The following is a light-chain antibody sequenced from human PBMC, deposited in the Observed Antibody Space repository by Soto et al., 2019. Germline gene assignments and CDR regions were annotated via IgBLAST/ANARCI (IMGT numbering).Light chain of an antibody. J-gene: IGLJ1*01. CDR2: GNI. V-gene: IGLV1-40*01. Sequence: QSVLTQPPSVSGAPGQRVTISCTGSSSNIGADYDVHWYQQRPGTAPKLLIFGNINRPSGVPDRFSGSKSGTSPSLAITGLQAEDEGDYYCQSYGSTLSARYVFGTGTKLTVL. CDR3: QSYGSTLSARYV. CDR1: SSNIGADYD.